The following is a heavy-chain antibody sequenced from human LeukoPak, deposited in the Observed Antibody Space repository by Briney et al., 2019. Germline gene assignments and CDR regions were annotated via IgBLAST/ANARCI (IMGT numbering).Heavy chain of an antibody. Sequence: GGSLRLSCAASGFTFSSYAMSWVRQAPGKGLEWVSAISGSGGSTYYADSVKGRFTISRDNAKNTLYLQMNSLRAEDTAVYYCARPNCSGGSCYSADAFDIWGQGTMVTVSS. V-gene: IGHV3-23*01. CDR1: GFTFSSYA. CDR2: ISGSGGST. D-gene: IGHD2-15*01. J-gene: IGHJ3*02. CDR3: ARPNCSGGSCYSADAFDI.